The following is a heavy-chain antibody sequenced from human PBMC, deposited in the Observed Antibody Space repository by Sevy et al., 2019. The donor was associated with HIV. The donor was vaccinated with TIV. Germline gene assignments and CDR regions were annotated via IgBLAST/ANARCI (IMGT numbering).Heavy chain of an antibody. J-gene: IGHJ1*01. Sequence: ASVKVSCEASGYTFTNYHITWVRQAPGQGLEWMGWITPNNGNTEYVQRLQGRVTMTTDTSTSTAYMELRNLKSDDTAVYYCARAPSGSQGPGQYFHHWGQGTLVTVSS. CDR2: ITPNNGNT. CDR1: GYTFTNYH. CDR3: ARAPSGSQGPGQYFHH. D-gene: IGHD1-26*01. V-gene: IGHV1-18*01.